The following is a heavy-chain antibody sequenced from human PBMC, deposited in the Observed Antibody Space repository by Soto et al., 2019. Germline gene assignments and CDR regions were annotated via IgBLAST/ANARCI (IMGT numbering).Heavy chain of an antibody. Sequence: GGSLRLSCAASGFIFISYGMHWVRQAPCKGLEWVAVIWYDGSNKYYADSVKGRFTISGDNSKNTLYLQMNSLRAEDTAVYYCARDAPSGSGSPPFNYYYYGMDVWGQGTTVTVSS. CDR1: GFIFISYG. V-gene: IGHV3-33*01. D-gene: IGHD3-10*01. CDR2: IWYDGSNK. J-gene: IGHJ6*02. CDR3: ARDAPSGSGSPPFNYYYYGMDV.